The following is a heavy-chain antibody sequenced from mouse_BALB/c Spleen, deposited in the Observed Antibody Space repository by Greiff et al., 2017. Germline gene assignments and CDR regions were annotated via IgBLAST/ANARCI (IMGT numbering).Heavy chain of an antibody. CDR1: GYTFTSYV. Sequence: VQLQQSGPELVKPGASVKMSCKASGYTFTSYVMHWVKQKPGQGLEWIGYINPYNDGTKYNEKFKGKATLTSDKSSSTAYMELSSLTSEDSAVYYCARGVYGYDAGNYFDYWGQGTTLTVSS. CDR2: INPYNDGT. D-gene: IGHD2-2*01. V-gene: IGHV1-14*01. CDR3: ARGVYGYDAGNYFDY. J-gene: IGHJ2*01.